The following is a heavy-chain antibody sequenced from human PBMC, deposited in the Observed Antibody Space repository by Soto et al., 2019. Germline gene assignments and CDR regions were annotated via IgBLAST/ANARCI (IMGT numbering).Heavy chain of an antibody. J-gene: IGHJ5*02. V-gene: IGHV3-21*04. Sequence: PGGSLRLSCAASGFTFSSYSMNWVRQAPGKGLEWVSSISSSSSYIYYADSVKGRFTISRDNSKNTLYLQMNSLRAEDTAVYYCAKGISDGLTYYYDSSGYFSPPWFDPWGQGTLVTVSS. D-gene: IGHD3-22*01. CDR2: ISSSSSYI. CDR1: GFTFSSYS. CDR3: AKGISDGLTYYYDSSGYFSPPWFDP.